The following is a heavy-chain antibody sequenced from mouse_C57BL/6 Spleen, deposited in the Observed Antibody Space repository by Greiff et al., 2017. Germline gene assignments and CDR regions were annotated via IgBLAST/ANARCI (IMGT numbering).Heavy chain of an antibody. CDR1: GYTFTSYW. CDR3: ASARSRSCTTGDY. Sequence: VQLQQPGAELVKPGASVKLSCKASGYTFTSYWMHWVKQRPGQGLEWIGMIHPNSGSTNYNEKFKSKATLTVDKSSSTAYMQLSSLTSEDSAVYYCASARSRSCTTGDYWGQGTTLTVSS. J-gene: IGHJ2*01. D-gene: IGHD2-14*01. V-gene: IGHV1-64*01. CDR2: IHPNSGST.